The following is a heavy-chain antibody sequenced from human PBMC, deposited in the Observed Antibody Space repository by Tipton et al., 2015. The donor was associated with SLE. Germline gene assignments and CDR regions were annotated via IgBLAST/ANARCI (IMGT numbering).Heavy chain of an antibody. CDR2: IYYSGST. D-gene: IGHD3-3*01. Sequence: TLSLTCTVSGGSISSSSYYWGWIRQPPGKGLEWIGSIYYSGSTYYNPSLKSRVTISVDTSKNQFSLKLSSVTAADTAVYYCARGPRDFWSGYFFDYWGQGTLVPVSS. J-gene: IGHJ4*02. CDR1: GGSISSSSYY. CDR3: ARGPRDFWSGYFFDY. V-gene: IGHV4-39*01.